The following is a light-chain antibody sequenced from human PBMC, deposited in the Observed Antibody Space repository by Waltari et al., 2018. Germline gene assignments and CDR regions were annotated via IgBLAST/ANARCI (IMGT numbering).Light chain of an antibody. CDR1: SSDVGGYTY. V-gene: IGLV2-8*01. J-gene: IGLJ2*01. Sequence: SALTQPHSSSGSPGQSVTISCTATSSDVGGYTYVSWYQQHPGKAPKLMIYEVSQRPSGVPDRFSGSKSGDTASLTVSGLQAEDEADYYCSSFAGTNNFVVFGGGTKLTV. CDR2: EVS. CDR3: SSFAGTNNFVV.